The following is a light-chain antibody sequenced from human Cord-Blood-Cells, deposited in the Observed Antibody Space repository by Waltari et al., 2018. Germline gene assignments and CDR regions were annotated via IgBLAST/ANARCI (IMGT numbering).Light chain of an antibody. V-gene: IGKV1-5*01. Sequence: DIQMTQSPSTLSASVGDRATITCRASQSISSWLAWYQQKPGKAPKLLIYDASSLESGVPSMFSGSGSGTEFTLTISSLQPDDFATYYCQQYNSYSTFGGGTKVEIK. J-gene: IGKJ4*01. CDR2: DAS. CDR3: QQYNSYST. CDR1: QSISSW.